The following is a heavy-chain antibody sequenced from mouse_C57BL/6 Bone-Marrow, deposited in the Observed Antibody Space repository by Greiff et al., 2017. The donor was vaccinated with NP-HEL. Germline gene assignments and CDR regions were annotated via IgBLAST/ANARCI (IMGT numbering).Heavy chain of an antibody. D-gene: IGHD2-4*01. Sequence: QVQLKQPGAELVKPGASVKLSCKASGYTFTSYWMHWVKQRPGRGLEWIGRIDPNSGGTKYNEQFKSKATLTVDKPSSTAYMQLSSLTSEDSAVYYCARYYDKGDAMDYWGQGTSVTVSS. V-gene: IGHV1-72*01. CDR2: IDPNSGGT. CDR3: ARYYDKGDAMDY. J-gene: IGHJ4*01. CDR1: GYTFTSYW.